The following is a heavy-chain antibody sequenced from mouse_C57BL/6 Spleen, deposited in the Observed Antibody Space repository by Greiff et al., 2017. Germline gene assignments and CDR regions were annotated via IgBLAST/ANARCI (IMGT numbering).Heavy chain of an antibody. CDR1: GFSLTSYG. CDR3: AKRGYDYDEGDYYAMDY. CDR2: IWRGGST. V-gene: IGHV2-5*01. D-gene: IGHD2-4*01. J-gene: IGHJ4*01. Sequence: QVQLKQSGPGLVQPSQSLSITCTVSGFSLTSYGVHWVRQSPGKGLEWLGVIWRGGSTDYNAAFMSRLSITKDNSKSQVFFKMNSLQADDTAIYYCAKRGYDYDEGDYYAMDYWGQGTSVTVSS.